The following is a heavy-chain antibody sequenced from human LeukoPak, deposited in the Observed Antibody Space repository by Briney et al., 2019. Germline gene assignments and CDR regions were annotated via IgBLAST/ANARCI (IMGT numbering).Heavy chain of an antibody. CDR2: IDPNNGDT. J-gene: IGHJ3*02. CDR1: AYPFTGYY. V-gene: IGHV1-2*02. D-gene: IGHD5-24*01. Sequence: GASVKVSCKASAYPFTGYYLHWVRQAPGQGLQWMGWIDPNNGDTEYAQKFQGRVTMTRDRSISTAYMELGRLTSDDTAVYYCARRSRDGLDAFDIWGQGTMVTVSS. CDR3: ARRSRDGLDAFDI.